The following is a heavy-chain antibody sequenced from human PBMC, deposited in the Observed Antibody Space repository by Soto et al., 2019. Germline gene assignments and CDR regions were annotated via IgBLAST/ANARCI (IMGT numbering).Heavy chain of an antibody. CDR3: ARVKRSTSRLDP. V-gene: IGHV4-61*08. J-gene: IGHJ5*02. D-gene: IGHD1-26*01. Sequence: QVQLQESGPGLVKPSETLSLTCSVSGDSVSGGAYYWSWIRQPPGKGLEWIGYVYYSGSTSYNPSLETGVTISVDTSKNQFSLKLTSVTPADTAIYYCARVKRSTSRLDPWGQGTLVTVSS. CDR1: GDSVSGGAYY. CDR2: VYYSGST.